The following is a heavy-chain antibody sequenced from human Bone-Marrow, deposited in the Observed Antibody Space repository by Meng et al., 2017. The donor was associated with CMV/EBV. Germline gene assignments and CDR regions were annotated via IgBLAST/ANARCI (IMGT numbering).Heavy chain of an antibody. J-gene: IGHJ6*02. CDR1: GFTVSSNY. V-gene: IGHV3-53*05. CDR2: IYSGGST. Sequence: GESLKISCAASGFTVSSNYMSWVRQAPGKGLEWVSVIYSGGSTYYADSVKGRFTISRDNSKNTLYLQMNSLRAEDTAVYYCARDLPPEVGAEENYYYYGMDVWGQGTTVTVSS. D-gene: IGHD1-26*01. CDR3: ARDLPPEVGAEENYYYYGMDV.